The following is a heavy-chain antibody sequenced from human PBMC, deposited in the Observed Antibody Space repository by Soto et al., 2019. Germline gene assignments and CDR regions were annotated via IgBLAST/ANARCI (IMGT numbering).Heavy chain of an antibody. V-gene: IGHV1-8*01. D-gene: IGHD4-17*01. CDR1: GYTFTSYD. CDR3: ARCSKYGDYARWFGP. CDR2: MNPNSGNT. Sequence: QVQLVQSGAEVKKPGASVKVSCKASGYTFTSYDINWVRQATGQGFEYLGWMNPNSGNTDYVKKFQGRVTMTRDTSMSTAYMELNSLRSEDTAVYYCARCSKYGDYARWFGPWGPGTLVTVSS. J-gene: IGHJ5*02.